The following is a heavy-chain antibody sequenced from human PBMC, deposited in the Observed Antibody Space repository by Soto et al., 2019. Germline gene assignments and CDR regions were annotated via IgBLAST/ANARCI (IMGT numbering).Heavy chain of an antibody. V-gene: IGHV1-46*01. CDR1: GYTFTSYY. J-gene: IGHJ6*02. D-gene: IGHD4-17*01. Sequence: GASVKVSCKASGYTFTSYYMHWVRQAPGQGLEWMGIINPSGGSTSYAQKFQGRVTMTRDTSTSTVYMELSSLRSEDTAVYYCARALQDYGGKVSNYYYYGMDVWGQGTTVTVSS. CDR3: ARALQDYGGKVSNYYYYGMDV. CDR2: INPSGGST.